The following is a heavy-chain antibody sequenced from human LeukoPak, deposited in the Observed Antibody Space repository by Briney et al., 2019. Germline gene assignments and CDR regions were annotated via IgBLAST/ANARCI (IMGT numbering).Heavy chain of an antibody. D-gene: IGHD6-13*01. CDR2: ISSSSSYT. J-gene: IGHJ4*02. CDR3: AREVAAAGFDY. V-gene: IGHV3-21*05. CDR1: GFTFTSYS. Sequence: GGSLRLSCAVSGFTFTSYSMNWFRQAPGKGLEWVSYISSSSSYTNYADSVKGRFTISRDNAKNSLYLQMNSLRAEDTAVYYCAREVAAAGFDYWGQGTLVTVSS.